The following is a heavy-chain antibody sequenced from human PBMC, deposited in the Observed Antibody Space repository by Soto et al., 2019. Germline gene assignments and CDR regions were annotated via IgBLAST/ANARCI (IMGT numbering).Heavy chain of an antibody. J-gene: IGHJ4*02. V-gene: IGHV3-7*01. CDR1: GFTFSNHW. CDR3: ARDPFGGFIVNGAAPDY. D-gene: IGHD3-16*02. Sequence: PGGSLRLSCAASGFTFSNHWMTWIRQSPGKGPERVANINEDGSAGYYVDSVRGRFIISRDNAKNSLYLQMNGLRADDTAVYYCARDPFGGFIVNGAAPDYWGQGTLVTVSS. CDR2: INEDGSAG.